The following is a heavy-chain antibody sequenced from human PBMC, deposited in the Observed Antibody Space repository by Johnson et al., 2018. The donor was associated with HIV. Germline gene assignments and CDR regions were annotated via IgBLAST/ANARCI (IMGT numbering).Heavy chain of an antibody. D-gene: IGHD5-24*01. J-gene: IGHJ3*02. Sequence: VQLVESGGGLVKPGGSLRLSCAASGFTFSNAWMTWVRQAPWKGLEWVGRIKSKTDGATTYADSVKDRFTISRDNAKNTLYLEMSGLRADDTAVYYCVRDDYSFHIWGRGTLVTVSS. CDR3: VRDDYSFHI. CDR1: GFTFSNAW. V-gene: IGHV3-15*05. CDR2: IKSKTDGATT.